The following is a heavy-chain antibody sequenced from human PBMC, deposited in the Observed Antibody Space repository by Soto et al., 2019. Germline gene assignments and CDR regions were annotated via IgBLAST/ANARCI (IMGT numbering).Heavy chain of an antibody. CDR2: ISSDGSKK. CDR3: AMDLYGGSSRFAY. D-gene: IGHD2-15*01. Sequence: QVQLVESGGGVVQPGRSLRLSCVASGFTFSNNGIHWVRQAPGKGLEWVAVISSDGSKKYYAASVKGRFTISRDNSKNALYLQMNSLRAEDTAVYYCAMDLYGGSSRFAYCGQGTLVTVSS. J-gene: IGHJ4*02. CDR1: GFTFSNNG. V-gene: IGHV3-30*03.